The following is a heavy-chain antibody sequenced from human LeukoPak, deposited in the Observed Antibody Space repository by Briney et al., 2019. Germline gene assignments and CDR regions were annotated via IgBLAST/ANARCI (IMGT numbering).Heavy chain of an antibody. Sequence: ASVKVSCKASGYTFTSYDINWVRQATGQGLEWMGWINPNTGGANYAQKFQGRVTMTRDTSTSTAYMELSRLTSDDTAVYYCARDRYSYYLEYWGQGTLVTVSS. V-gene: IGHV1-2*02. D-gene: IGHD2-15*01. CDR2: INPNTGGA. CDR1: GYTFTSYD. J-gene: IGHJ4*02. CDR3: ARDRYSYYLEY.